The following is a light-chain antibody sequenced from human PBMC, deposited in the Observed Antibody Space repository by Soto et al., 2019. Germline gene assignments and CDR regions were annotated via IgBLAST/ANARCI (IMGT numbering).Light chain of an antibody. CDR2: EVN. CDR3: SSYAGSSNV. Sequence: SALTQPRSASGSPGQSVATSCTGTSSDVGGYNYVSWYQQHPGKAPKLMIYEVNKRPSGVPDRFSGSKSGNTASLTVSGLQAEDEADYYCSSYAGSSNVFGTGTKVTVL. CDR1: SSDVGGYNY. J-gene: IGLJ1*01. V-gene: IGLV2-8*01.